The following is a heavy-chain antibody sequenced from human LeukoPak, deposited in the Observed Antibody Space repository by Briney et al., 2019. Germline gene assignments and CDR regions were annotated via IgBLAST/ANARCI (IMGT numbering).Heavy chain of an antibody. D-gene: IGHD3-22*01. Sequence: PSETLSLTCTVTGFPISSYDWSWIRQPPGKGLEWIGFIYTSAYTNYNPSLKSRVTISVDRSKNQFSLKLSSVTAADTAVYFCARQIRPYDSSNYHGSLRAYYFDFWGQGTQVTVPS. CDR2: IYTSAYT. V-gene: IGHV4-4*09. J-gene: IGHJ4*02. CDR3: ARQIRPYDSSNYHGSLRAYYFDF. CDR1: GFPISSYD.